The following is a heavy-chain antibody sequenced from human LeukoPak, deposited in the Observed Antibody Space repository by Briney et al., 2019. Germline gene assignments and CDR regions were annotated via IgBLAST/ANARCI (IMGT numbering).Heavy chain of an antibody. D-gene: IGHD3-10*01. CDR2: FDPEDGET. CDR1: GYTLTELS. J-gene: IGHJ2*01. Sequence: ASVTVSCKVSGYTLTELSMHWVRQAPGKGLEWMGGFDPEDGETIYAQKFQGRVTMTEDTSTDTAYMELRSLRSEDTAVYYCATSGYYGSGSYLYWYFDLWGRGTLVTVSS. V-gene: IGHV1-24*01. CDR3: ATSGYYGSGSYLYWYFDL.